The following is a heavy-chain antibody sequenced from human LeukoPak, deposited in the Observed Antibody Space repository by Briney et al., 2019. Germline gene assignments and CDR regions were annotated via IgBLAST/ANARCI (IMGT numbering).Heavy chain of an antibody. V-gene: IGHV5-51*01. CDR3: ARLAYTDFWSRPHDAFDI. J-gene: IGHJ3*02. CDR1: GNRFTSYW. D-gene: IGHD3-3*01. Sequence: GESLKISSEGFGNRFTSYWIAWGRQTPGEGREWGVVIHLGYGETRYSPTFEGRVTFSADKSTATALLQWTSLKASATAMYYSARLAYTDFWSRPHDAFDIWGQGKMVTVSS. CDR2: IHLGYGET.